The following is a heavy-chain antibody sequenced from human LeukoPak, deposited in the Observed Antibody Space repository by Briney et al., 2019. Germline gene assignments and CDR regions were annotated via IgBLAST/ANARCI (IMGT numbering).Heavy chain of an antibody. D-gene: IGHD2-21*02. CDR3: ARLQGPFCGGDCYSPGTRSDY. CDR2: VSHRSGYI. CDR1: GFTFSSYS. Sequence: PGGSLRLSCAASGFTFSSYSMNWVRQAPGKGLEWVSSVSHRSGYIYYADSLKGRFTISRDNAKNLLYLQMDSLRAEDTAVYYCARLQGPFCGGDCYSPGTRSDYWGQGTLVTVSS. J-gene: IGHJ4*02. V-gene: IGHV3-21*01.